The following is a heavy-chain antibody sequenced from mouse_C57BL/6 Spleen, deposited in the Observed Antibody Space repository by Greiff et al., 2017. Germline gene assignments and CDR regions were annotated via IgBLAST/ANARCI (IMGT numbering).Heavy chain of an antibody. D-gene: IGHD1-1*01. Sequence: QVQLQQPGAELVRPGSSVKLSCKASGYTFTSYWMDWVKQRPGQGLEWIGNIYPSDSETHYNQKFKDKATLTVDKSSSTAYMQLSSLPSEDSAVYYCARKNYGSSPFADWGQGTLVTVSA. J-gene: IGHJ3*01. CDR2: IYPSDSET. CDR3: ARKNYGSSPFAD. V-gene: IGHV1-61*01. CDR1: GYTFTSYW.